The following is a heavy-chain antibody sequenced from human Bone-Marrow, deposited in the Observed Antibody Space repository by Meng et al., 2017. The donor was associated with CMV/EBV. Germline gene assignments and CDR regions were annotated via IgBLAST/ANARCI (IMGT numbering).Heavy chain of an antibody. Sequence: GESLKISCAASGFTFSSYWMSWVRQATGKGLEWVANIKQDGSEKYYVDSVKGRFTISRDNAKNSLYLQMNSLRAEDTAVYYCARGRIAARNWFDPWGQGTLVTVSS. V-gene: IGHV3-7*01. CDR1: GFTFSSYW. D-gene: IGHD6-6*01. CDR3: ARGRIAARNWFDP. CDR2: IKQDGSEK. J-gene: IGHJ5*02.